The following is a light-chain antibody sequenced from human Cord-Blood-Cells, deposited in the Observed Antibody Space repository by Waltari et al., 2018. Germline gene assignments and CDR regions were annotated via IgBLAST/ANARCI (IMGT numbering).Light chain of an antibody. Sequence: TPLTQSLSSLSPSAIDRVTIPCLASQGISNYLAWFQQETGKAPKALIYAASILRIWVPTKVSGSGSGTEFTLTIKSLQREDCATLFLQEYNSDPLTFGGGTKVEIK. CDR2: AAS. CDR3: QEYNSDPLT. V-gene: IGKV1-16*02. CDR1: QGISNY. J-gene: IGKJ4*01.